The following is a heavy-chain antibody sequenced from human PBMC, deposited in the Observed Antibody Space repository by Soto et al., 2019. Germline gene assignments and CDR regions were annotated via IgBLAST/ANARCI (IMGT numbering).Heavy chain of an antibody. CDR2: ISAYNGNT. J-gene: IGHJ5*02. V-gene: IGHV1-18*01. CDR1: GYTFTSYG. D-gene: IGHD4-4*01. CDR3: ARDLRDVHDDSNELNWFDL. Sequence: ASVKVSCKASGYTFTSYGISWVRQAPGQGLEWMGWISAYNGNTNYAQKLQGRVTMTTDTSTSTAYMELRSLRSDDTAVYYCARDLRDVHDDSNELNWFDLWGQGTLVTAAS.